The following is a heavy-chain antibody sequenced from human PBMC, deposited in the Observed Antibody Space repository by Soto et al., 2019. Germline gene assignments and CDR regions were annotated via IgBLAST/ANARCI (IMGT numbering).Heavy chain of an antibody. CDR2: IKQDGSEK. CDR3: ARVRTRGYSSTTLTWSDP. V-gene: IGHV3-7*05. CDR1: GFTFSSYW. Sequence: PGGSLRLSCAASGFTFSSYWMSWVRQAPGKGLEWVANIKQDGSEKYYVDSVKGRFTISKDNAQNSLYLHMNSLRAEDTAVYYCARVRTRGYSSTTLTWSDPWAREPWSPSHQ. J-gene: IGHJ5*02. D-gene: IGHD5-18*01.